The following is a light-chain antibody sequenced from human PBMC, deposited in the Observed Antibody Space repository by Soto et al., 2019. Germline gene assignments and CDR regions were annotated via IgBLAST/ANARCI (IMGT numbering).Light chain of an antibody. Sequence: DIKMTQSPSSLSTSVGDRVTITCRASDGASNCVAWYQQKPGRSPTLLIYKASTLQSGVPSRFSGSGSGTEISLIISSRQPDDFVPYYCHQYYYNYKWTFGQGTKVDNK. CDR1: DGASNC. J-gene: IGKJ1*01. CDR3: HQYYYNYKWT. V-gene: IGKV1-5*03. CDR2: KAS.